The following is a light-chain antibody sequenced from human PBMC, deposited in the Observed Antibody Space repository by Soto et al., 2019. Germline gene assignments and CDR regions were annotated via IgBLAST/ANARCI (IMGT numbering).Light chain of an antibody. V-gene: IGKV3-11*01. CDR1: QSVGSY. Sequence: EIVLTQSPATLSLSPGESGTLSCRASQSVGSYLAWYQQKPGQAPRLLIYDSSNTAPGIPARFSGRGSGTDFTLTISNVEPEDFAVYYCQQHAHWPLTFGGGTKVEIK. J-gene: IGKJ4*01. CDR3: QQHAHWPLT. CDR2: DSS.